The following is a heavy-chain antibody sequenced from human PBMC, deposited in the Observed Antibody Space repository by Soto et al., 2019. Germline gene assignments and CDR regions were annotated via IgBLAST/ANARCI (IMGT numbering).Heavy chain of an antibody. V-gene: IGHV3-48*02. Sequence: EVQLVESGGGLVQPGGSLRLSCAASGFTFSSYSMNWVRQAPGKGLEWVSYISSSSSTIYYADSVKGRFTISRDNAKNSLYLQMNSLRDEDTAVYYCARDEGSGIAAVPEDYYYYGMDVWGQGTTVTVSS. CDR2: ISSSSSTI. CDR1: GFTFSSYS. D-gene: IGHD6-13*01. CDR3: ARDEGSGIAAVPEDYYYYGMDV. J-gene: IGHJ6*02.